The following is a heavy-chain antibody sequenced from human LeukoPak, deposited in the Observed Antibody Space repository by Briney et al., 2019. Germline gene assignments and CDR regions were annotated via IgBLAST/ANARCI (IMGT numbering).Heavy chain of an antibody. Sequence: GGSLRLSCAASGFTFSSFAMSWVRQAPGKGLEWVSAISGSGGSTYYADSVKGRFTISRDNSKNTLYLQMNSLRAEDTAVYYCAKCREPGHDYGGNLDYWGQGTLVTVSS. CDR3: AKCREPGHDYGGNLDY. V-gene: IGHV3-23*01. CDR2: ISGSGGST. J-gene: IGHJ4*02. CDR1: GFTFSSFA. D-gene: IGHD4-23*01.